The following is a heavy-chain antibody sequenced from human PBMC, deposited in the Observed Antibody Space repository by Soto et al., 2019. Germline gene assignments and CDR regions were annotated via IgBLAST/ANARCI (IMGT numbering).Heavy chain of an antibody. CDR3: AKGWSKWNYGPPFDY. V-gene: IGHV3-23*01. Sequence: GGSLRLSCVASGFTFSSYAMSWVRQAPGEGLEWVSVISGSGGSTYYADSVKGRFTISRDNSKNTLSLQMSSLRAEDTAVYYCAKGWSKWNYGPPFDYWGQGTLGTVSS. CDR2: ISGSGGST. J-gene: IGHJ4*02. CDR1: GFTFSSYA. D-gene: IGHD1-7*01.